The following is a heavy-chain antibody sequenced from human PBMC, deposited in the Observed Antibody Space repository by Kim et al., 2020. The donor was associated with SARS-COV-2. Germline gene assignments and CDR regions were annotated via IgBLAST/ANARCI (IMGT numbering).Heavy chain of an antibody. CDR3: ARVMGQWPSYNYDMDV. Sequence: SETLSLTCTLSGGSFSSYYWSWIRQPPGKGLEYIGYIHYSGNTNYNPSLKSQVTISVYTSKNQFSLRLSSVTAADTAVYYCARVMGQWPSYNYDMDVWG. J-gene: IGHJ6*02. CDR2: IHYSGNT. V-gene: IGHV4-59*01. CDR1: GGSFSSYY. D-gene: IGHD6-19*01.